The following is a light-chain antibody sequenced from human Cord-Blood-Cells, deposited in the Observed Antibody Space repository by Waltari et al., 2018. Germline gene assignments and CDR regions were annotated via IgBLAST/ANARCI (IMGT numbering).Light chain of an antibody. V-gene: IGKV3-11*01. Sequence: EIVLTQSPATLSLSPGERATLSCRASQSVSSYLAWYQQKPGQAPRLFIYDASNRATGIPARFSGSGSGTDFTLTISSLEPEDFAVYYCQQERTFGQGTKLEIK. CDR1: QSVSSY. CDR2: DAS. J-gene: IGKJ2*01. CDR3: QQERT.